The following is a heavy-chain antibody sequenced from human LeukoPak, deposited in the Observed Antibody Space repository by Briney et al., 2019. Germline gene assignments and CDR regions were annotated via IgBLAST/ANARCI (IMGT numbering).Heavy chain of an antibody. D-gene: IGHD5-24*01. CDR3: AKVQEMATTIFDY. J-gene: IGHJ4*02. V-gene: IGHV3-30-3*01. CDR2: ISYDGSNK. Sequence: PGRSLRLSCAASGFTFSSYAMHWVRQAPGKGLEWVAVISYDGSNKYYADSVKGRFTISRDNSKNTLYLQMNSLRAEDTALYYCAKVQEMATTIFDYWGQGTLVTVSS. CDR1: GFTFSSYA.